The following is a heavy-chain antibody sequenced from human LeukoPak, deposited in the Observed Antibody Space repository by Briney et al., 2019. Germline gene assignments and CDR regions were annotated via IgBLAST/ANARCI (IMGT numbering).Heavy chain of an antibody. D-gene: IGHD3-22*01. CDR3: ARGQYYDSSGYYY. CDR1: GYTFTGYY. Sequence: ASVKVSCKASGYTFTGYYMHWVRQAPGQGLEWMGWINPNSGGTNYAQKFQGRVTMTRDTSISTAYMELSRLRSDDTAVYYCARGQYYDSSGYYYWGQGTLVTVSS. J-gene: IGHJ4*02. V-gene: IGHV1-2*02. CDR2: INPNSGGT.